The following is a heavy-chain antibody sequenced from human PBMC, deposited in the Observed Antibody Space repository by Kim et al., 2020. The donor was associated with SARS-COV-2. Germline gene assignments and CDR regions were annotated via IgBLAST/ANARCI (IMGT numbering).Heavy chain of an antibody. CDR1: GLIFSNAW. D-gene: IGHD6-13*01. Sequence: GGSLRLSCAASGLIFSNAWMSWVRQAPGKGLEWVGRIKSKTDGGTTDYAAPVKGRFTISRDDSKTTLYLQMNSLKTEDTAVYYCTTYYSSSWHYFDYWGQGTLVTVSS. J-gene: IGHJ4*02. CDR2: IKSKTDGGTT. V-gene: IGHV3-15*01. CDR3: TTYYSSSWHYFDY.